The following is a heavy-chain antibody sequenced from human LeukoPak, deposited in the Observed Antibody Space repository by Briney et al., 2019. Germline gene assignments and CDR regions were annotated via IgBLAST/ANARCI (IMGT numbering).Heavy chain of an antibody. V-gene: IGHV4-34*01. Sequence: PSETLSLTCAVYGGSFSGYYWSWIRQPPGKGLEWIREINHSGSTNYNPSLKSRVTISVDTSKNQSSLKLSSVTAADTAVYYCARAGYSSSWRQNEIDYWGQGTLVTVPS. J-gene: IGHJ4*02. D-gene: IGHD6-13*01. CDR3: ARAGYSSSWRQNEIDY. CDR2: INHSGST. CDR1: GGSFSGYY.